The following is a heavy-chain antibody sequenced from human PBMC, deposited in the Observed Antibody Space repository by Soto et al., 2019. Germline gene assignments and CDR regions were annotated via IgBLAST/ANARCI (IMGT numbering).Heavy chain of an antibody. CDR1: GYTFTGYY. D-gene: IGHD2-2*02. V-gene: IGHV1-2*04. Sequence: QVQLVQSGAEVKKPGSSVKVSCMASGYTFTGYYMHWVRQARGQGLEWMGWINPNSGGTNYAQKFQGWVTMTRDTSISTAYMELSRLRSDDTAVYYCARAYTDSYCSSTSCYMNYGMDVWGQGTTVTVSS. CDR3: ARAYTDSYCSSTSCYMNYGMDV. J-gene: IGHJ6*02. CDR2: INPNSGGT.